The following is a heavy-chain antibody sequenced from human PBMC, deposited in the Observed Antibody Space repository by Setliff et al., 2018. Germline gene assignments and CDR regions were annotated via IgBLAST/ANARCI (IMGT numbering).Heavy chain of an antibody. J-gene: IGHJ4*02. V-gene: IGHV1-69*05. D-gene: IGHD3-22*01. CDR2: IIPMFGTT. Sequence: SVKVSCKISGGPFRSYAIAWVRQAPGQGLEWMGGIIPMFGTTNYAQNFQGRVTITTDDSTNTAYMELSSLRSEDTAVYFCARERGSYDSSTHYTYYFDYWGQGTLVTVSS. CDR1: GGPFRSYA. CDR3: ARERGSYDSSTHYTYYFDY.